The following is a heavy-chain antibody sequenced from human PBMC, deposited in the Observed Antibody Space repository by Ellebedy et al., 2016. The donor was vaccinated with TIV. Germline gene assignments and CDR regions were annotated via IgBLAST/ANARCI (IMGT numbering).Heavy chain of an antibody. V-gene: IGHV3-11*01. Sequence: GESLKISCAASGFTFSDYYMSWIRQAPGKGLEWVSYISSSGSTIYYADSVKGRFTISRANAKNSLYLQRNSLRAEDTAGYYCAREGDTAMVHGMDVWGQGTTVTVSS. CDR2: ISSSGSTI. D-gene: IGHD5-18*01. J-gene: IGHJ6*02. CDR1: GFTFSDYY. CDR3: AREGDTAMVHGMDV.